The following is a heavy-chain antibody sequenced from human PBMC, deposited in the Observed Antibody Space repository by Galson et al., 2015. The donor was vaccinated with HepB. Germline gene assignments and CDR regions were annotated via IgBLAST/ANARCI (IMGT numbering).Heavy chain of an antibody. Sequence: SLRLSCAASAFTFSSYWMTWVRQIPGKGLEWVANIKQDGSEKYYVDSVKGRFTISRDNAKNSLYLQMNSLRAEDTALYHCVREKITMIVVHNRKKAFDYWGQGTLVTVSS. CDR1: AFTFSSYW. CDR2: IKQDGSEK. V-gene: IGHV3-7*03. CDR3: VREKITMIVVHNRKKAFDY. D-gene: IGHD3-22*01. J-gene: IGHJ4*02.